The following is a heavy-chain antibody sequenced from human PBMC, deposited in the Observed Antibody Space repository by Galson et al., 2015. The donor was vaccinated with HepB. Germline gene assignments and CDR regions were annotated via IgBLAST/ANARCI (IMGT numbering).Heavy chain of an antibody. Sequence: SLRLSCAASGFTFSSYGMHWVRQAPGKGLEWVAVISYDGSNKYYADSVKGRFTISRDNSKNTLYLQMNSLRAEDTAVYYCAKSRGIAARTSHYYYYYGMDVWGQGTTVTVSS. CDR1: GFTFSSYG. CDR3: AKSRGIAARTSHYYYYYGMDV. V-gene: IGHV3-30*18. J-gene: IGHJ6*02. D-gene: IGHD6-13*01. CDR2: ISYDGSNK.